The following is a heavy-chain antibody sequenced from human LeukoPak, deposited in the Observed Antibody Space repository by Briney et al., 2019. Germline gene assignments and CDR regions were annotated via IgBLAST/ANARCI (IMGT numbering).Heavy chain of an antibody. J-gene: IGHJ3*02. CDR1: GYTFTSYY. D-gene: IGHD3-3*01. V-gene: IGHV1-46*01. CDR2: INPSGGST. CDR3: TTIFGVVINPGSAFDI. Sequence: ASVKVSCKASGYTFTSYYMHWVRQAPGQGLEWMGIINPSGGSTSYAQKFQGRVTMTRDTSTSTVYMELSSLRSEDTAVYYCTTIFGVVINPGSAFDIWGQGTMVTVSS.